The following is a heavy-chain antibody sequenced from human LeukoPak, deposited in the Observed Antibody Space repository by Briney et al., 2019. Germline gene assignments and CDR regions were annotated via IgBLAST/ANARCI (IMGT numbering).Heavy chain of an antibody. Sequence: GGSLRLSCAASGFTFSSYGMHWVRQAPGKGLEWVAVISYDGSNKYYADSVKGRFTISRDNSKNTLYLQMNSLRAEDTAVYYCARDGDIVATGQTQFQLDYWGQGTLVTVSS. CDR3: ARDGDIVATGQTQFQLDY. V-gene: IGHV3-30*03. J-gene: IGHJ4*02. CDR2: ISYDGSNK. D-gene: IGHD5-12*01. CDR1: GFTFSSYG.